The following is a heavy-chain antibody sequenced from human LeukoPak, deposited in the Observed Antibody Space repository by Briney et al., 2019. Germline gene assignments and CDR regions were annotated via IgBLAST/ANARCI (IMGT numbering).Heavy chain of an antibody. CDR3: ARDTIRRYDFWSGYYDY. V-gene: IGHV3-53*05. Sequence: GGSLRLSCAASGFTVSSNYMSWVRQAPGKGLEWVSVIYSGGSTYYADSVKGRFTISRDNSKNTLYLQMNSLGAEDTAVYYCARDTIRRYDFWSGYYDYWGQGTLVTVSS. CDR2: IYSGGST. J-gene: IGHJ4*02. CDR1: GFTVSSNY. D-gene: IGHD3-3*01.